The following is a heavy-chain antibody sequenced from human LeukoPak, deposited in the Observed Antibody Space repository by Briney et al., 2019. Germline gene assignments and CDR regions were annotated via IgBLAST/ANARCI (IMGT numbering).Heavy chain of an antibody. D-gene: IGHD3-22*01. V-gene: IGHV4-59*12. CDR3: ARGPMIVVVITFDY. CDR1: GGSISSSY. CDR2: TYYSGST. J-gene: IGHJ4*02. Sequence: SETLSLTCTVSGGSISSSYWSWIRQPPGKGLEWIGYTYYSGSTNYNPSLKSRVTISVDTSKNQFSLKLSSVTAADTAVYYCARGPMIVVVITFDYWGQGTLVTVSS.